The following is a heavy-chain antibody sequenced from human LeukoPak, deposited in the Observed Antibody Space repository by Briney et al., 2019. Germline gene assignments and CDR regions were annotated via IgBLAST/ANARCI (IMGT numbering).Heavy chain of an antibody. CDR1: GGSISSYY. CDR3: ARATRITIFGVVIIGAFDI. V-gene: IGHV4-59*01. Sequence: SETLSLTCTVSGGSISSYYWSWIRQPPGKGLEWIGYIYYSGSTNYNPSLKSRVTISVDTSKNQFSLKLSSVTAADTAVYYCARATRITIFGVVIIGAFDIWGQGTMVTVSS. J-gene: IGHJ3*02. D-gene: IGHD3-3*01. CDR2: IYYSGST.